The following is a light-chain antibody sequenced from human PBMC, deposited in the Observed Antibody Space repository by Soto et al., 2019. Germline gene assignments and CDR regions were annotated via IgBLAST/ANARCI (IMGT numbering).Light chain of an antibody. V-gene: IGKV3-20*01. Sequence: IVLTHSPGTLSLSPGEIATISCRASQSVSNNYLAWYQQKPGQAPRLLIYGASNRATGIPDRFSGSGSGTDFTLTISRLEPEDFAVYYCQQYGSSGTFGQGTKVDIK. CDR3: QQYGSSGT. CDR1: QSVSNNY. CDR2: GAS. J-gene: IGKJ1*01.